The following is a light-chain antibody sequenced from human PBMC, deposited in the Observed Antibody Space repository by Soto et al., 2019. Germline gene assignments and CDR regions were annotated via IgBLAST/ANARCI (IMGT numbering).Light chain of an antibody. J-gene: IGKJ2*01. Sequence: EIVLTQSPATLSLSPGEGVTLSCGASQSVSSSYIAWYQQKPGLAPRLLIYATSTRATGVPDRFSGSGSGTDLTLTISRLEPEDCAVYYCQQYRNSPYTFGQGTKLEIK. V-gene: IGKV3D-20*01. CDR2: ATS. CDR1: QSVSSSY. CDR3: QQYRNSPYT.